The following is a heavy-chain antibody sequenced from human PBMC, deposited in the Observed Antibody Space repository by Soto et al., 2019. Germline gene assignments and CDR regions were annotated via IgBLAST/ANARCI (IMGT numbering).Heavy chain of an antibody. Sequence: QVQLVESGGGVVQPGRSLRLSCAASGFTFSSYAMHWVRQAPGKGLEWVAVISYDGSNKYYADSVKGRFTISRDNSKNTLYLQMHSLRAEDTAVYYCARDPMGRYYGSGSYYFDYWGQGTLVTVSS. D-gene: IGHD3-10*01. CDR2: ISYDGSNK. V-gene: IGHV3-30-3*01. CDR3: ARDPMGRYYGSGSYYFDY. J-gene: IGHJ4*02. CDR1: GFTFSSYA.